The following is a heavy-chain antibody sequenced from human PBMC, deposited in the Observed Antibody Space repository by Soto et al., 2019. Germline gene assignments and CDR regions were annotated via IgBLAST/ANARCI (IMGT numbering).Heavy chain of an antibody. D-gene: IGHD3-10*01. CDR3: ARSRVYGSGSYQDY. Sequence: SATLSLTCTVSGGSISSYYWSWIRQPPGKGLEWIGSIYYSGSTYYNPSLKSRVTISVDTSKNQFSLKLSSVTAADTAVYYCARSRVYGSGSYQDYWGPGTLVTVSS. V-gene: IGHV4-59*08. J-gene: IGHJ4*02. CDR1: GGSISSYY. CDR2: IYYSGST.